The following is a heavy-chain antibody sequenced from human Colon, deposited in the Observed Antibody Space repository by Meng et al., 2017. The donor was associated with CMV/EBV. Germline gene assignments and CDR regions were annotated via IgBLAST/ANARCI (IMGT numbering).Heavy chain of an antibody. D-gene: IGHD6-19*01. CDR3: AKDYSSGWYGGHYYYYYYGMDV. J-gene: IGHJ6*02. Sequence: GGSLRLSCAASGFTFDDYAMHWVRQAPGKGLEWVSGISWNSGSIGYADSVKGRFTISRDNAKNSLYLQMNSLRAEDTALDYCAKDYSSGWYGGHYYYYYYGMDVWGQGTTVTVSS. CDR1: GFTFDDYA. CDR2: ISWNSGSI. V-gene: IGHV3-9*01.